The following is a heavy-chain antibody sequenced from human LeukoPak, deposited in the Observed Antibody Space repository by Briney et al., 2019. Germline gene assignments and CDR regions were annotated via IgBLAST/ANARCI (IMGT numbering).Heavy chain of an antibody. D-gene: IGHD5-12*01. V-gene: IGHV4-39*01. Sequence: SETLSLTCTVSGGSISSSSSYWGWVRQPPGKGLEWIGTIYYSGSTHYNPSLKSRVTISVDTSKNQFSLKLSSVTAADTAVYYCAKVISSYSGYDSYWGQGTLVTVSS. CDR1: GGSISSSSSY. CDR2: IYYSGST. J-gene: IGHJ4*02. CDR3: AKVISSYSGYDSY.